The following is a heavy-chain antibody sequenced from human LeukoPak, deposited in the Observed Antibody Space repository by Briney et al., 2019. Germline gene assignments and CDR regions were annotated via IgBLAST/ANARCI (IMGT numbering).Heavy chain of an antibody. J-gene: IGHJ4*02. CDR2: IRYDGSNK. Sequence: PGGSLRLSCAASGFTFSSYGMHWVRQAPGKGLEWVAFIRYDGSNKYYADSVKGRFTISRDNSKNTLYLQMNSLRAEDTAVYYCAKMGGYYGSGSSYWGQGTLVTVSS. CDR1: GFTFSSYG. V-gene: IGHV3-30*02. CDR3: AKMGGYYGSGSSY. D-gene: IGHD3-10*01.